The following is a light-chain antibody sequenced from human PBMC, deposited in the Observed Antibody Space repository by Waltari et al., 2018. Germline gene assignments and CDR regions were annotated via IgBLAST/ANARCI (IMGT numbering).Light chain of an antibody. V-gene: IGLV2-14*01. CDR3: SSFTSRHLYV. CDR2: EFN. CDR1: SRDVGGYNY. J-gene: IGLJ1*01. Sequence: QSALTQPASVSGSPGQSITISCTGSSRDVGGYNYVSWYQQYPGKVPKIMIYEFNNRPSGVSSRFSGSKSGNTASLTISGLQADDEADYYCSSFTSRHLYVFGTGTAVTVL.